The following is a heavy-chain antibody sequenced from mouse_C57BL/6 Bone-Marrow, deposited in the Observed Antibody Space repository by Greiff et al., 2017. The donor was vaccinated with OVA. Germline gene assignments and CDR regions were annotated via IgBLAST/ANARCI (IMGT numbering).Heavy chain of an antibody. CDR1: GFTFSDYY. J-gene: IGHJ1*03. CDR2: IHYDDSST. V-gene: IGHV5-16*01. Sequence: EVQLQESEGGLVQPGSSMKLSCTASGFTFSDYYMAWVRQVPEKGLEWVAHIHYDDSSTYYLDSLQSRFLFSGDNAKNILYLQMSRLKSEDTATYYCARGGWDWYFDVWGTGTTVTVSS. CDR3: ARGGWDWYFDV. D-gene: IGHD3-3*01.